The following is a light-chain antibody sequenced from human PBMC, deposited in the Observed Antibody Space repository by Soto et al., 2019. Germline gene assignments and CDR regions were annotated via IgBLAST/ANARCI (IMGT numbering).Light chain of an antibody. CDR3: AAWDDSLNGVV. Sequence: QSVLTQPPSASGTPGQRVTISCSGGTSNIGSNTVNWFQQFPGTAPKLLIYSINLRPSGVPDRFSGSKSGTSASLAISGLQSEDEADYYCAAWDDSLNGVVFGGGTKLTVL. J-gene: IGLJ2*01. CDR1: TSNIGSNT. V-gene: IGLV1-44*01. CDR2: SIN.